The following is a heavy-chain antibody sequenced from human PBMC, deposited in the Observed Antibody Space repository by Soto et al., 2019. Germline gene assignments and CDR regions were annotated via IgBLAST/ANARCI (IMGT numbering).Heavy chain of an antibody. CDR3: ARSEDYDSSGYYYNWFDP. Sequence: SETLSLTCAVSGGSISSSNWWSWVRQPPGKGLEWIGEIYHSGSTNYNPSLKSRVTISVDKSKNQFSLKLSSVTAADTAVYYCARSEDYDSSGYYYNWFDPWGQGTLVTVS. J-gene: IGHJ5*02. CDR2: IYHSGST. D-gene: IGHD3-22*01. V-gene: IGHV4-4*02. CDR1: GGSISSSNW.